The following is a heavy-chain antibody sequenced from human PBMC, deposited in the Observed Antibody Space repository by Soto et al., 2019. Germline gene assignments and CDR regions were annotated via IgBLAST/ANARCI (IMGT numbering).Heavy chain of an antibody. Sequence: SETLSLTCTVSGGSISSYYWSWIRQPPGKGLEWIGYIYYSGSTNYNPSLKSRVTISVDTSKNQFSLKLSSVTAADTAVHYCARVAPTVWFGELLRYYFDYWGQGTLVTVSS. CDR1: GGSISSYY. V-gene: IGHV4-59*01. D-gene: IGHD3-10*01. CDR3: ARVAPTVWFGELLRYYFDY. CDR2: IYYSGST. J-gene: IGHJ4*02.